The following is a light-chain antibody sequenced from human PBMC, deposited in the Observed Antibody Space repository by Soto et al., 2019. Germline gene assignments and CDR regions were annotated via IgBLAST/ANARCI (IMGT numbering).Light chain of an antibody. CDR2: AAY. V-gene: IGKV1-17*01. J-gene: IGKJ3*01. Sequence: DIQMTQSPSSLSASVGDRVTITCRASQALRHDLAWYQQRPGKAPQRLIYAAYRLQGGVPSRFSGGGSGTEFTLTISSLQPEDFATYYCLQHNSYPFTFGPGTKVDFK. CDR3: LQHNSYPFT. CDR1: QALRHD.